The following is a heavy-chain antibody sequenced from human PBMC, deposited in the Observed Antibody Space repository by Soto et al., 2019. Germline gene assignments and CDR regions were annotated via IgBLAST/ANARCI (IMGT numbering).Heavy chain of an antibody. J-gene: IGHJ4*02. Sequence: VQLVESGGGVVKPGRSLRLSCAASGFTFSEYAMHWVRQAPGKGLEWVAVVSHDGRNTHYADSVKGRFTISRDSSKNTGSLEMTSLRAEDTAVYYCAKGGRQWLVTSDFNYWGQGALVTVSS. CDR1: GFTFSEYA. D-gene: IGHD6-19*01. V-gene: IGHV3-30*18. CDR3: AKGGRQWLVTSDFNY. CDR2: VSHDGRNT.